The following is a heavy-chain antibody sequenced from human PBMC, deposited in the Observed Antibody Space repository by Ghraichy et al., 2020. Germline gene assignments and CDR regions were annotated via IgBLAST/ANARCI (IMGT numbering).Heavy chain of an antibody. CDR1: GGSISSSSYY. D-gene: IGHD5-12*01. V-gene: IGHV4-39*01. CDR3: ATVATIWAATEQIDY. Sequence: SETLSLTCTVSGGSISSSSYYWGWIRQPPGKGLEWIGSIYYSGSTYYNPSLKSRVTISVDTSKNQFSLKLSSVTAADTAVYYCATVATIWAATEQIDYWGQGTLVTVSS. J-gene: IGHJ4*02. CDR2: IYYSGST.